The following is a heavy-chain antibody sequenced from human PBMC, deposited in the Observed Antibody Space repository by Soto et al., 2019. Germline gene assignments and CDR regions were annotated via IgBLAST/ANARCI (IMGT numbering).Heavy chain of an antibody. J-gene: IGHJ4*02. CDR2: IIPIYASP. Sequence: QVQLVQSGAEVKKPGSSVKVSCKASGGTFSSNAISWVRQAPGQGLEWMGGIIPIYASPNYAQNFQGRVTVTADKATRTAYLELSRLKFADSAIYYCAVTVTGTRSPLAHWGQGTLVIGSS. CDR3: AVTVTGTRSPLAH. CDR1: GGTFSSNA. D-gene: IGHD6-19*01. V-gene: IGHV1-69*06.